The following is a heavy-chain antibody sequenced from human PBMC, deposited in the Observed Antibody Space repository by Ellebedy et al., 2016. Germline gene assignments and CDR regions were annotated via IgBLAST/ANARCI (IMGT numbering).Heavy chain of an antibody. J-gene: IGHJ4*02. CDR2: VNTFSGNT. CDR1: CYTFTTFS. CDR3: AKTSGWGYGEN. Sequence: ASVKVSCXASCYTFTTFSTTWVRQVPGQGLEWMGFVNTFSGNTKFAQKFQGRVSMTTDSSTHTAYMDLRSLRSDDTAMYYCAKTSGWGYGENWGQGTLVTVSS. V-gene: IGHV1-18*04. D-gene: IGHD3-10*01.